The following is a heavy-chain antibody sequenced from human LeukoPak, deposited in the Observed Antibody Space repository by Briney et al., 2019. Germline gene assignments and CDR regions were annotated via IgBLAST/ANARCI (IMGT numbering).Heavy chain of an antibody. CDR1: GGSISTYY. CDR2: IYYSGTT. CDR3: ARDGRTYGLDV. V-gene: IGHV4-59*01. Sequence: SETLSLTCTVSGGSISTYYWSWIRQPPGKGLEWIGYIYYSGTTNHNPSLKSRVTISLDTPKNRFSLKVNSVTAADTAVYYCARDGRTYGLDVWGLGATVTVSS. J-gene: IGHJ6*02.